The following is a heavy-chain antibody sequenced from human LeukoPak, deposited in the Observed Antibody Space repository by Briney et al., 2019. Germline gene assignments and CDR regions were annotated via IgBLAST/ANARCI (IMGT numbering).Heavy chain of an antibody. V-gene: IGHV4-39*07. D-gene: IGHD1-26*01. CDR1: GGSISSSSYY. Sequence: SETLSLTCTVSGGSISSSSYYWGWIRQPPGKGLEWIGSIYYSGSTYYNPSLKSRVTISVVTSKNQFSLKLSSVTAADTAVYYCAREVGATRGFDYWGQGTLVTVSS. J-gene: IGHJ4*02. CDR3: AREVGATRGFDY. CDR2: IYYSGST.